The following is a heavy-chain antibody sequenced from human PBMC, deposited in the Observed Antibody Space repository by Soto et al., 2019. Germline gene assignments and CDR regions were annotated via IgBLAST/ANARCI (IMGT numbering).Heavy chain of an antibody. Sequence: ASVKVSCKSSGFTLTISAMQWVRQARGQRLEWIGWIVVGSGNTNYAQKFQERVTITRDMSTSTAYMELSSLRSEDTAVYYCAACPSIYYYYYMDVWGKGTTVTVSS. CDR2: IVVGSGNT. D-gene: IGHD6-6*01. CDR1: GFTLTISA. CDR3: AACPSIYYYYYMDV. V-gene: IGHV1-58*02. J-gene: IGHJ6*03.